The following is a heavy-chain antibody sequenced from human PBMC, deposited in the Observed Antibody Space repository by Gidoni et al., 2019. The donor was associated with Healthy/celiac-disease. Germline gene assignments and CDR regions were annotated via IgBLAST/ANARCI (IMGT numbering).Heavy chain of an antibody. CDR1: GFTFSGSA. J-gene: IGHJ4*02. CDR3: TRPDYYGSGSPAYRN. Sequence: EVQLVESGGGLVQPGGSLKLSCAASGFTFSGSAMHWVRQASGKGLEWVGRIRSKANSYATAYAASVKGRFTISRDDSKNTAYLQMNSLKTEDTAVYYCTRPDYYGSGSPAYRNWGQGTLVTVSS. D-gene: IGHD3-10*01. V-gene: IGHV3-73*01. CDR2: IRSKANSYAT.